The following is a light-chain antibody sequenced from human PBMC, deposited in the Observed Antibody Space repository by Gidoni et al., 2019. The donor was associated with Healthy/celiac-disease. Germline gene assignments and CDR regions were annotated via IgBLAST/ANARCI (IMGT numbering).Light chain of an antibody. CDR2: QDS. Sequence: SYELTQPPSVSVSPGQTASITCSGDKLGDKYACWYQQKPGQSPVLVIYQDSKRPSGIPGRFSGSNSGNTATLTISGTQAMDEADYYCQAWDSSTEVVFGGGTKLTV. CDR1: KLGDKY. V-gene: IGLV3-1*01. J-gene: IGLJ2*01. CDR3: QAWDSSTEVV.